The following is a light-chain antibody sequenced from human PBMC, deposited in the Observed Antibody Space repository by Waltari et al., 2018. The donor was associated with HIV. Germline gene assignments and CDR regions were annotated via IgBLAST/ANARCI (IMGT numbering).Light chain of an antibody. J-gene: IGLJ2*01. CDR3: QVWDSSSDHL. V-gene: IGLV3-21*02. CDR1: NIGSKS. CDR2: DDI. Sequence: SYVPTQPPSVSVAPGQTARITCGGNNIGSKSVHRYQQKPGQAPGRVIYDDIGRPSRIPDRFSGSNSGNTATLTISRVEAGDEADYYCQVWDSSSDHLFGGGTKVTVL.